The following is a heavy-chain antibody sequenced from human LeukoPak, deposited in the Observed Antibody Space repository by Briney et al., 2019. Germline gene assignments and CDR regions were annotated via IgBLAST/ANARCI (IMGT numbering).Heavy chain of an antibody. CDR2: ISYDGSNK. CDR3: ATGGKFDFWSGYHIDN. D-gene: IGHD3-3*01. Sequence: GRSLRLSCEVSGFTFSSNAMHWVRQTPGKGLEWVAVISYDGSNKNFADSVKGRFTVSRDNSKHTLYLHMNSLRSDDAAMYYCATGGKFDFWSGYHIDNWGQGTPVTVSS. CDR1: GFTFSSNA. J-gene: IGHJ4*02. V-gene: IGHV3-30*04.